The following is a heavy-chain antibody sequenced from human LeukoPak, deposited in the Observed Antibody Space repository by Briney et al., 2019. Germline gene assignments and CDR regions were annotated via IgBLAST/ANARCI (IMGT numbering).Heavy chain of an antibody. CDR3: ARVGTRGAISAFDI. CDR1: RGSISGFH. V-gene: IGHV4-59*01. Sequence: SETLSLTCTVSRGSISGFHWTWIRQPPRNGLEWIGDIYYSGSTNYNPSLKSRLTISVETSKNQSYLKFSPVTAADTAVYYCARVGTRGAISAFDIWGQGTMVTVSS. CDR2: IYYSGST. J-gene: IGHJ3*02. D-gene: IGHD3-10*01.